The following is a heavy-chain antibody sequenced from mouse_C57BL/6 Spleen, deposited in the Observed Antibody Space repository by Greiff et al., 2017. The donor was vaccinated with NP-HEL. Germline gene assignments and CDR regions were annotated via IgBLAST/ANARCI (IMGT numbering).Heavy chain of an antibody. CDR2: INPSSGYT. V-gene: IGHV1-7*01. J-gene: IGHJ4*01. Sequence: QVQLQQSGAELAKPGASVKLSCKASGYTFTSYWMHWVKQRPGQGLEWIGYINPSSGYTKYNQKFKDKATLTVDKSSSTAYMQLSSLTYEDSAVYYCAKVFNTTVVANGGAMDYWGQGTSVTVSS. D-gene: IGHD1-1*01. CDR3: AKVFNTTVVANGGAMDY. CDR1: GYTFTSYW.